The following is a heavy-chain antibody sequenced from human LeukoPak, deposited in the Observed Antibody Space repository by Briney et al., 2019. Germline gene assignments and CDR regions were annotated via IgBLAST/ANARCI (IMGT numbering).Heavy chain of an antibody. CDR1: GGSFSGYY. J-gene: IGHJ3*02. V-gene: IGHV4-34*01. CDR2: INHSGST. Sequence: SETLSLTCAVYGGSFSGYYWSWIRQPPGKGLEWIGEINHSGSTNYNPSPKSRVTISVDTSKNQFSLKLSSVTAADTAVYYCARSWLSTPYDAFDIWGQGTMVTVSS. CDR3: ARSWLSTPYDAFDI. D-gene: IGHD3-22*01.